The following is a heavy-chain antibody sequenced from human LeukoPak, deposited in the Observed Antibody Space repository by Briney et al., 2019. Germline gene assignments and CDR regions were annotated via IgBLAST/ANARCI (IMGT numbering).Heavy chain of an antibody. Sequence: PGGSLRLSCVASGITFSDYAMHWVRQAPRQGLEWVAAISSDGGNEHYADSVEGRFTTSRDNSKNTLSLLVCSLRTEDDTDNYCARNDYGDYYFDYWGQGTLVTVSS. CDR3: ARNDYGDYYFDY. D-gene: IGHD4-17*01. CDR2: ISSDGGNE. J-gene: IGHJ4*02. CDR1: GITFSDYA. V-gene: IGHV3-30*04.